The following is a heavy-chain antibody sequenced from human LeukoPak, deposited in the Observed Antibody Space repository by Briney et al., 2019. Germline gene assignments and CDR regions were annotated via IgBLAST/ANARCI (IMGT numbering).Heavy chain of an antibody. CDR3: ARGGYYDSSGPYYFDY. Sequence: SETLSLTCTVSGGSISSYYWSWIRQPPGKGLEWIGYIYYSGSTYYNPSLKSRVTISVDTSKNQFSLKLSSVTAADTAVYYRARGGYYDSSGPYYFDYWGQGTLVTVSS. CDR2: IYYSGST. V-gene: IGHV4-59*01. J-gene: IGHJ4*02. D-gene: IGHD3-22*01. CDR1: GGSISSYY.